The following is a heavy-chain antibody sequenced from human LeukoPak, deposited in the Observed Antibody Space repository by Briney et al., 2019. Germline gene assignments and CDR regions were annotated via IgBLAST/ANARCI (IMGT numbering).Heavy chain of an antibody. CDR1: GFTFDDYD. D-gene: IGHD6-6*01. Sequence: PGGSLRLSCAASGFTFDDYDMSWVRQAPGKGLEWVSGISWNSGTTAYADSVKGRFTISRDNAKNSLYLQMNSLRPEDTALYYCAKDGSTSGAEAFDIWGQGTMVTVSS. J-gene: IGHJ3*02. CDR3: AKDGSTSGAEAFDI. V-gene: IGHV3-9*01. CDR2: ISWNSGTT.